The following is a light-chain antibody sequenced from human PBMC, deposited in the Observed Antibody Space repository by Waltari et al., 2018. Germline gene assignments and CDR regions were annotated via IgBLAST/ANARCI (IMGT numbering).Light chain of an antibody. Sequence: SYELTQPPSVSVSPGQTASITCSGDKLGAKYACWYQRKPGQSPVLVIYQDTQRPSGIPERFSGSSSGNTATLTIGGTQAMDEADYYCQAWDSSTRYVFGSGTKVTVL. CDR3: QAWDSSTRYV. CDR1: KLGAKY. V-gene: IGLV3-1*01. J-gene: IGLJ1*01. CDR2: QDT.